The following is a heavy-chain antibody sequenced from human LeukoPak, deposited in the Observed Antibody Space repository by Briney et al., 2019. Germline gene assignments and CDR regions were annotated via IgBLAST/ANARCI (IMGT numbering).Heavy chain of an antibody. CDR1: GFTGSNNY. J-gene: IGHJ5*02. CDR3: IVFGDSNH. V-gene: IGHV3-53*01. Sequence: PGGSLRLSCAASGFTGSNNYMSWVRQAPGKGLEWVSAIHSSGGTYYADSMKGRFTISRDTSKNTLYLQINSLRVEDTAVYYCIVFGDSNHWGQGTLVTVSS. CDR2: IHSSGGT. D-gene: IGHD4-17*01.